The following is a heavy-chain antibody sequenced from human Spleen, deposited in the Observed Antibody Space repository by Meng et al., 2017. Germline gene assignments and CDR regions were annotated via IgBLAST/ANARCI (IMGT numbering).Heavy chain of an antibody. CDR1: GGSISSIDW. V-gene: IGHV4/OR15-8*02. CDR2: IYHGGDT. Sequence: GPLQESGQESVTPSGTLSLTFVVSGGSISSIDWWSWVRQPPGKGLEWIGEIYHGGDTNYNPSLKSRVTIAIDKSKNQFSLKLSSVTAADTAVYYCASWIYSCGWQWGQGALVTVSS. J-gene: IGHJ4*02. D-gene: IGHD6-19*01. CDR3: ASWIYSCGWQ.